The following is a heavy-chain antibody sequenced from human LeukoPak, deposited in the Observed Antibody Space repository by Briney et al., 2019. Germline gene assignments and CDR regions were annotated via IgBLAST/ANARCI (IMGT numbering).Heavy chain of an antibody. J-gene: IGHJ6*03. CDR1: GGTFSSYA. Sequence: GASVKVSCKASGGTFSSYAISWVRQAPGQGLESMGGIIPIFGTANYAQNFQGRVTITADESTSTAYMELSSLRSEDTAVYYCAGSTIGIVVVTYYYMDVWGKGTTVTVSS. CDR3: AGSTIGIVVVTYYYMDV. CDR2: IIPIFGTA. D-gene: IGHD3-22*01. V-gene: IGHV1-69*13.